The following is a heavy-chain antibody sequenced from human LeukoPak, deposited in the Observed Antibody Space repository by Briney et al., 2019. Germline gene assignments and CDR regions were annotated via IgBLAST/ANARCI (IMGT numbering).Heavy chain of an antibody. J-gene: IGHJ6*02. CDR1: GGTFSSYA. D-gene: IGHD2-2*01. Sequence: ASVKVSCKASGGTFSSYAISWVRQAPGQGLEWMGRIIPILSIANYAQKFQGRVTITADKSTSTAYMELSSLRSEDTAVYYCARAVVPVQSQYYYYYYGMDVWGQGTTVTVSS. CDR2: IIPILSIA. V-gene: IGHV1-69*04. CDR3: ARAVVPVQSQYYYYYYGMDV.